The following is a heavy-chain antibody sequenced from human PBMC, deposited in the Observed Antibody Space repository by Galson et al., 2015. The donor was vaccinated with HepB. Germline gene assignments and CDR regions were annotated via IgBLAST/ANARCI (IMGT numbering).Heavy chain of an antibody. CDR1: GYSFRNYW. V-gene: IGHV5-51*01. CDR2: IYPGDSET. CDR3: AYGSDV. Sequence: QSGAEVKKPGESLKISCKASGYSFRNYWIGWVRQMPGKGLECMGVIYPGDSETRYSPSFQGQVTLSADKSTNTAYLQWSSLKASDTAMYYCAYGSDVWGQGTTVIVTS. J-gene: IGHJ6*02.